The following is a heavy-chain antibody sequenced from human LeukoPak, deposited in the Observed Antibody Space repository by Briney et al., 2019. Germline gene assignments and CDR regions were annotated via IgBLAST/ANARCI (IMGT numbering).Heavy chain of an antibody. Sequence: GGSLRLSCAASGFTFSNAWMSWVLQAPGKGLEWVGRIKSKTDGGTTDYAAPVKGRFTISRDDSKNTLYLQMNSLKTEDTAVYYCTTDQGHVDTAMVYYFDYWGQGTLVTVSS. CDR2: IKSKTDGGTT. V-gene: IGHV3-15*01. CDR3: TTDQGHVDTAMVYYFDY. J-gene: IGHJ4*02. D-gene: IGHD5-18*01. CDR1: GFTFSNAW.